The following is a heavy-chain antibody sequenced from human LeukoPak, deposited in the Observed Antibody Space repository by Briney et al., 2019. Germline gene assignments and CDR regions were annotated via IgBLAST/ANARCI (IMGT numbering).Heavy chain of an antibody. CDR2: IYYSGST. Sequence: SETLSLTCTVSGGSISSSSYYWGWIRQPPGKGLEWIGSIYYSGSTYYNPSLKSRVTISVDTSKNQFSLKLSSVTAADTAVYYCARGYYDILTGYFRKLDYWGQGTLVTVSS. CDR1: GGSISSSSYY. J-gene: IGHJ4*02. D-gene: IGHD3-9*01. CDR3: ARGYYDILTGYFRKLDY. V-gene: IGHV4-39*07.